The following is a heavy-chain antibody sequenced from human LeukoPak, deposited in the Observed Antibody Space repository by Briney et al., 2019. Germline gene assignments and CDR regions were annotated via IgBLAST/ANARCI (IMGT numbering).Heavy chain of an antibody. CDR3: ARGTYSSSKYFQH. Sequence: GGSLRLSCAASGFTFSSYSMNWVRQAPGKGLEWVSYISSSSSTIYYADSVKGRFTISRDNAKNSLYLQMNSLRAEDTAAYYCARGTYSSSKYFQHWGQGTLVTVSS. J-gene: IGHJ1*01. D-gene: IGHD6-6*01. CDR1: GFTFSSYS. V-gene: IGHV3-48*01. CDR2: ISSSSSTI.